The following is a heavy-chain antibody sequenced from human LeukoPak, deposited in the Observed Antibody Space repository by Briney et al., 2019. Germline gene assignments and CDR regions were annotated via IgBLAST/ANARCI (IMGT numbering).Heavy chain of an antibody. CDR2: ISYDGSNK. V-gene: IGHV3-30*18. CDR1: GFTFSSYA. D-gene: IGHD2-2*01. CDR3: AKDQEPADIVVVPAASDY. J-gene: IGHJ4*02. Sequence: GGSLRLSCAASGFTFSSYAMHWVRQAPGKGLEWVAVISYDGSNKYYADSVKGRFTISRDNSKNTLYLQMNSLRAEDTAVYYCAKDQEPADIVVVPAASDYWGQGTLVTVSS.